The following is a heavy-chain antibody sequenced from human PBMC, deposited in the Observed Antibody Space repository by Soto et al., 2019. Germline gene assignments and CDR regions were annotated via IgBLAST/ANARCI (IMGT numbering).Heavy chain of an antibody. V-gene: IGHV4-38-2*01. J-gene: IGHJ4*02. CDR2: IYHSGST. D-gene: IGHD3-3*01. Sequence: PSETLSLTCAVSGYSISSGYYWGWIRQPPGEGLEWIGSIYHSGSTYYNPSLKSRVTISVDTSKNQFSLKLSSVTAADTAVYYCARGGVVILFDYWGQGTLVTVSS. CDR1: GYSISSGYY. CDR3: ARGGVVILFDY.